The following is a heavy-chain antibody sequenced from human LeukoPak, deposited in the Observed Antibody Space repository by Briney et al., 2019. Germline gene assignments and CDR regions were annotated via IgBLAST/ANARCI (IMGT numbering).Heavy chain of an antibody. CDR2: IKQDASQE. CDR1: GFTFSSCW. CDR3: ARGVVYPTWSGPHWSDY. V-gene: IGHV3-7*01. J-gene: IGHJ4*02. D-gene: IGHD3-3*01. Sequence: GGSLRLSCVVSGFTFSSCWMSWVRQAPGKGPEWVAHIKQDASQEDHVDSVKGRFTISGDNAKNSLYLQMNSLRAEDTAVYYCARGVVYPTWSGPHWSDYWGQGTLVTVSS.